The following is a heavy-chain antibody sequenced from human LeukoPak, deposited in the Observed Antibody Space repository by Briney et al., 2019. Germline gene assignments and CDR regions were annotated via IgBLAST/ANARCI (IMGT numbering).Heavy chain of an antibody. V-gene: IGHV3-23*01. J-gene: IGHJ4*02. CDR1: GFTFSSCA. D-gene: IGHD3-3*01. Sequence: GGSLRLSCAVSGFTFSSCAMSWVRQAPGKGLECVSAISGSGGLTYYADSVKGRFTISRDNSKNTLYLQMNSLRAEDTAVYYCAKPPLRFLEWLSVYFDYWGQGTLVTVSS. CDR3: AKPPLRFLEWLSVYFDY. CDR2: ISGSGGLT.